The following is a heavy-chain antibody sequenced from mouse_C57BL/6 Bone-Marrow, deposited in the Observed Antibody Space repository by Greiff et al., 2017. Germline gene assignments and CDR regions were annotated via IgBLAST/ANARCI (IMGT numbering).Heavy chain of an antibody. Sequence: VQLQQSGPGLVAPSQSLSITCTVSGFSLTSYGVDWVRQSPGKGLEWLGVIWGVGSTNYNSALKSRLSISKDNSKSQVFLKMNSLQTDDTAMYYCATLITTVTSYWGQGTLVTVSA. CDR3: ATLITTVTSY. V-gene: IGHV2-6*01. CDR2: IWGVGST. J-gene: IGHJ3*01. D-gene: IGHD1-1*01. CDR1: GFSLTSYG.